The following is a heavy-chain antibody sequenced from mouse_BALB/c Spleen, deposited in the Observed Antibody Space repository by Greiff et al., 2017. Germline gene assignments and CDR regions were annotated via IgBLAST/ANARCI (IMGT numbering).Heavy chain of an antibody. CDR2: ISSGGSYT. CDR1: GFTFSSYT. D-gene: IGHD1-1*01. V-gene: IGHV5-6-4*01. CDR3: TRGGYGSSDYAMDY. Sequence: EVKVVESGGGLVKPGGSLKLSCAASGFTFSSYTMSWVRQTPEKRLEWVATISSGGSYTYYPDSVKGRFTISRDNAKNTLYLQMSSLKSEDTAMYYCTRGGYGSSDYAMDYWGQGTSVTVSS. J-gene: IGHJ4*01.